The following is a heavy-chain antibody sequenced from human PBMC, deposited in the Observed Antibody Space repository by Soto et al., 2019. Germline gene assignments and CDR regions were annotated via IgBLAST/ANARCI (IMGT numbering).Heavy chain of an antibody. J-gene: IGHJ4*02. CDR1: GFTFISYG. CDR3: AKARSGSWHEGYYFDN. D-gene: IGHD2-15*01. V-gene: IGHV3-30*18. CDR2: MSYDGRDK. Sequence: QVQLVESGGGVVQPGRSLRLSCAASGFTFISYGMPWVRQAPGKGLEWLAVMSYDGRDKYYADSVRGRFTISRDNSKNTVYLQLNSLRVEDTAVYYRAKARSGSWHEGYYFDNWGQGTLVTVSS.